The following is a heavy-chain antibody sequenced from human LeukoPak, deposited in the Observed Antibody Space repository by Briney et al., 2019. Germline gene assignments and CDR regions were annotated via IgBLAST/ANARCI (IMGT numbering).Heavy chain of an antibody. CDR3: ARPLSLGYCSGGSCYRRGAWFDR. CDR1: GGSISSSNW. J-gene: IGHJ5*02. Sequence: SETLSLTCADSGGSISSSNWWSWVRQPPGKGLEWIGQIYHSGSTNYNPSLKSRVTISVDKSKNQFSLKLRSVTAADTAVYYCARPLSLGYCSGGSCYRRGAWFDRWGQGTLVTVSS. V-gene: IGHV4-4*02. D-gene: IGHD2-15*01. CDR2: IYHSGST.